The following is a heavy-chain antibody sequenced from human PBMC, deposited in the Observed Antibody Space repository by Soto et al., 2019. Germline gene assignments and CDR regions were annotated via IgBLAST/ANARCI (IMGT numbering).Heavy chain of an antibody. V-gene: IGHV4-59*01. CDR1: DGTMSSYY. J-gene: IGHJ3*01. Sequence: SETLSLTCTVSDGTMSSYYWSWIRQPPGKGLEWIGHSFYTGSTNYSPSLKSRVTISVDTSESHFSLKLSSVTAADTAIYYCARQGGARSAFDVWGQGTMVTVSS. D-gene: IGHD1-26*01. CDR3: ARQGGARSAFDV. CDR2: SFYTGST.